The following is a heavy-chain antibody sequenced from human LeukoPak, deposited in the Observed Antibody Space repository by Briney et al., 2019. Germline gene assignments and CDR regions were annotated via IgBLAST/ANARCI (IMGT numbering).Heavy chain of an antibody. Sequence: GASVKVSCKASGYTFTGYYMHWVRQAPGQGLEWMGWINPNSGGTNYAQKFQGRVTMTRDTSISTAYMELSRLRSDDTAVYYCASERLAAGWLWRGEVVNWFDPWGQGTLVTVSS. CDR3: ASERLAAGWLWRGEVVNWFDP. J-gene: IGHJ5*02. D-gene: IGHD6-13*01. CDR2: INPNSGGT. V-gene: IGHV1-2*02. CDR1: GYTFTGYY.